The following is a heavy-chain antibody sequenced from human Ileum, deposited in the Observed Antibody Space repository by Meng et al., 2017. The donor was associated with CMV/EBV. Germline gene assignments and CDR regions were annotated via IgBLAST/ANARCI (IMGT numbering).Heavy chain of an antibody. V-gene: IGHV4-61*02. Sequence: QGPGPAPVDPSGTLALPCTVSGGSIGSGDYYWSWIRHPAGKGLEWIGRIHISGATNYNPSLKSRVTMSVDTSKNQFSLKVRSVTAADTAVYYCAREMSRTGFFDYWGQGNLVTVSS. J-gene: IGHJ4*02. CDR3: AREMSRTGFFDY. CDR1: GGSIGSGDYY. CDR2: IHISGAT. D-gene: IGHD1-1*01.